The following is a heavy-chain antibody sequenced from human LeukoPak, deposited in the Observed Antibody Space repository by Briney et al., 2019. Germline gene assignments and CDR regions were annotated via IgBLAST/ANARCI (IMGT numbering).Heavy chain of an antibody. Sequence: GRSLRLSCAASGFTFSSYEMNWVRQAPGKGLEWVSYISSSGSTIYYADSVKGRFTISRDNAKNSLYLQMNSLRAEDTAVYYCARDPRGYDILTGYYDYYYYYGMDVWGKGTRSPSPQ. V-gene: IGHV3-48*03. D-gene: IGHD3-9*01. CDR3: ARDPRGYDILTGYYDYYYYYGMDV. J-gene: IGHJ6*04. CDR2: ISSSGSTI. CDR1: GFTFSSYE.